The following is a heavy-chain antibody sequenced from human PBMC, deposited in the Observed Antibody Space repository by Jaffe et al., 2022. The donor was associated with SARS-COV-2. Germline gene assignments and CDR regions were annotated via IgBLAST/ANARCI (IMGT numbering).Heavy chain of an antibody. CDR3: GKWGYNNGMDV. Sequence: EVQLVESGGGLVQPGGSLRLSCVGSGFPSNRDWMGWVRQAPGKGLEWVANTNQDGRQKYYVDSVKGRFTISRDNVKKSLYLQMNSLRDEDTAIYYCGKWGYNNGMDVWGQGTTVTVSS. V-gene: IGHV3-7*03. D-gene: IGHD2-8*01. J-gene: IGHJ6*02. CDR1: GFPSNRDW. CDR2: TNQDGRQK.